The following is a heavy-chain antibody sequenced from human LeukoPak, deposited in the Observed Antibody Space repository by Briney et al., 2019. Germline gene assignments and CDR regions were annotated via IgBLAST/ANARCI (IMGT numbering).Heavy chain of an antibody. J-gene: IGHJ6*03. V-gene: IGHV3-23*01. D-gene: IGHD5-12*01. Sequence: PGGSLRLSCAASGFTFSSYAMSWVRQAPGKGLEWVSAISGSGGSTYYTDSVKGRFTISRDNSKNTLYLQMNSLRAEDTAVYYCAKEGLPNRLYYMDVWGKGTTVTVSS. CDR1: GFTFSSYA. CDR3: AKEGLPNRLYYMDV. CDR2: ISGSGGST.